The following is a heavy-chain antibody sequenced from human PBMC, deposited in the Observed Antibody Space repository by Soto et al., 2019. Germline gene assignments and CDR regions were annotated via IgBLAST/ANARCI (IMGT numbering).Heavy chain of an antibody. D-gene: IGHD3-10*01. CDR1: GGTFNSYA. CDR2: IIPIFGTA. Sequence: RASVKVSCKASGGTFNSYAISWVRQAPGQGLEWMGGIIPIFGTANYAQKFQGRVTITADESTSTAYMELSSLRSEDTAVYYCARDRGARRLLLSGWFDPWGQGTLVTVSS. CDR3: ARDRGARRLLLSGWFDP. V-gene: IGHV1-69*13. J-gene: IGHJ5*02.